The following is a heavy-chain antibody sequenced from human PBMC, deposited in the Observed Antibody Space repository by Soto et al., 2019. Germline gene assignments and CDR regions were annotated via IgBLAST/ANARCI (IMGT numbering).Heavy chain of an antibody. Sequence: GGYLRLSCAASGFTFSSYGMHWVRQAPGKGLEWVAVISYDGSNKYYADSVKGRFTISRDNSKNTLYLQMNSLRAEDTAVYYCAKDWVEMATRSYAFDIRGQGTMGTVSS. D-gene: IGHD5-12*01. CDR1: GFTFSSYG. CDR3: AKDWVEMATRSYAFDI. CDR2: ISYDGSNK. J-gene: IGHJ3*02. V-gene: IGHV3-30*18.